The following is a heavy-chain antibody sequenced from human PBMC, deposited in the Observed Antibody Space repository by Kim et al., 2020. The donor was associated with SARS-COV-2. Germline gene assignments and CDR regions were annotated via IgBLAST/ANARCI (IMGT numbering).Heavy chain of an antibody. J-gene: IGHJ4*02. CDR1: RASISDYY. CDR3: ATSRYATSPFYFDS. Sequence: SETLSLTCTVSRASISDYYWSWIRQPLGKGLEWIGYVHTSGSTNYNPSLQSRVTISADTSKNQFSLKLSSMTYADTALYYCATSRYATSPFYFDSWGQGTLVTVSS. V-gene: IGHV4-4*08. CDR2: VHTSGST. D-gene: IGHD2-2*01.